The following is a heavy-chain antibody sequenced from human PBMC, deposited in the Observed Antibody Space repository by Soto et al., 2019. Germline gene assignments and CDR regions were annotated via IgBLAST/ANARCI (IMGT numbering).Heavy chain of an antibody. D-gene: IGHD2-8*01. Sequence: QVQLQESGPGLVKPSENLSLTCTVSGGSVTSYYWSWIRQPPGKGLEWIGYMYYGGSTNYNPSLKSRVTISIDTSKNQFSLRVNSATAADTAVYYCARDKSVEMVFEIWGRGTVVTVSS. CDR2: MYYGGST. J-gene: IGHJ3*02. CDR3: ARDKSVEMVFEI. V-gene: IGHV4-59*02. CDR1: GGSVTSYY.